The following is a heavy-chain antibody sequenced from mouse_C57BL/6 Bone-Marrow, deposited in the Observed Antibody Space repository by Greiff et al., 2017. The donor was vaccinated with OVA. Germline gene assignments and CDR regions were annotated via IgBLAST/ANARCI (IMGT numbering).Heavy chain of an antibody. CDR1: GFTFSSYA. CDR2: ISSGGDYI. D-gene: IGHD1-1*01. CDR3: TRDPYYYGSSYRFAY. V-gene: IGHV5-9-1*02. Sequence: EVQLVESGEGLVKPGGSLKLSCAASGFTFSSYAMSWVRQTPEKRLEWVAYISSGGDYIYYADTVKGRFTISSDNARNTLYLQMSSLKSEDTAMYYCTRDPYYYGSSYRFAYWGQGTLVTVSA. J-gene: IGHJ3*01.